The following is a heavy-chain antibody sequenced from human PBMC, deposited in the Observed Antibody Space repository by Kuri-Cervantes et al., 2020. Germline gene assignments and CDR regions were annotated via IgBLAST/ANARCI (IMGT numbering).Heavy chain of an antibody. J-gene: IGHJ4*02. CDR1: GFTFDDYA. V-gene: IGHV3-9*01. Sequence: SLKISCAASGFTFDDYAMHWVRQAPGKGLEWVSGISWNSGSIGYADSVKGRFTISRDNAKNSLYLQMNSLRAEDTALYYCAKGGVAVAGVSDYWGQGTLVTVSS. CDR2: ISWNSGSI. CDR3: AKGGVAVAGVSDY. D-gene: IGHD6-19*01.